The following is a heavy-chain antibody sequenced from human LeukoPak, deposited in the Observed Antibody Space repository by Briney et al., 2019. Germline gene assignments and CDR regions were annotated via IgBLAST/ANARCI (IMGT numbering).Heavy chain of an antibody. CDR2: ISYDGSNK. D-gene: IGHD4-17*01. CDR1: GFTFSSYA. J-gene: IGHJ6*02. CDR3: ARESYGDFRYYYYGMDV. V-gene: IGHV3-30-3*01. Sequence: GGSLRLSCAASGFTFSSYAMLWVRQAPGKGLEWVAVISYDGSNKYYADSVKGRFTISRDNSKNTLYLQMNSLRAEDTAVYYCARESYGDFRYYYYGMDVWGQGTTVTVSS.